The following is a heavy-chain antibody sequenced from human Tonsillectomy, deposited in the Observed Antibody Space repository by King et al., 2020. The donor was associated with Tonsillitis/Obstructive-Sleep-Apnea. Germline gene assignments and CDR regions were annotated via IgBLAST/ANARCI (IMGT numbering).Heavy chain of an antibody. V-gene: IGHV1-46*01. CDR1: GYTFTSYY. CDR2: INPSGGST. CDR3: ARDNCSSASCYTHYFDF. Sequence: QLVQSGAEVKKPGASVKVSCKASGYTFTSYYMHWVRQTPGQGLEWMGIINPSGGSTSHAQKFQGRVTMTRDTSTSTVYMELSSLRSEDTAVYYCARDNCSSASCYTHYFDFWGQGTLVTVSS. D-gene: IGHD2-2*02. J-gene: IGHJ4*02.